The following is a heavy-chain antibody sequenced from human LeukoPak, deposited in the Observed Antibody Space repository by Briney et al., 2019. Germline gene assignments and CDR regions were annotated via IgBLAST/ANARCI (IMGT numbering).Heavy chain of an antibody. Sequence: SETLSLTCTVSGGSICSSSYYWGWIRQPPGKGLEWIGSIYYSGSTYYNPSLKSRVTISVDTSKNQFSLKLSSVTAADTAVYYCARAHYYDSSGYYVPTFDYWGQGTLVTVSS. D-gene: IGHD3-22*01. CDR1: GGSICSSSYY. CDR3: ARAHYYDSSGYYVPTFDY. J-gene: IGHJ4*02. V-gene: IGHV4-39*07. CDR2: IYYSGST.